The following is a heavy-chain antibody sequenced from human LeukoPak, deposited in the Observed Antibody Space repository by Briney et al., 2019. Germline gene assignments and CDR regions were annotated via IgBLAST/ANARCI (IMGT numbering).Heavy chain of an antibody. V-gene: IGHV3-23*01. CDR1: GFTFSNNA. CDR3: ARYSGSYYYPPAWDL. Sequence: GGSLRLSCAASGFTFSNNAMSWVRQAPGKGLEWVSATSTSGGSAYYADSVKGRFTISRDNSKNTLYLQMDSLRADDTAVYYCARYSGSYYYPPAWDLWGQGTLVTVST. CDR2: TSTSGGSA. J-gene: IGHJ4*02. D-gene: IGHD1-26*01.